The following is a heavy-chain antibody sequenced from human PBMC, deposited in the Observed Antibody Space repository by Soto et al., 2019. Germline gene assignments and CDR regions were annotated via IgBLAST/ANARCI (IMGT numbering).Heavy chain of an antibody. J-gene: IGHJ4*02. Sequence: GASVTVSCKASGYTFTSYGISWVRQATGQGLEWMGWISAYNGNTNYAQKLQGRVTMTRDTSTSTVYMELSSLRSEDTAAYYCARGFSSGWPFGYWGQGTPVTVSS. D-gene: IGHD6-19*01. CDR3: ARGFSSGWPFGY. CDR1: GYTFTSYG. V-gene: IGHV1-18*01. CDR2: ISAYNGNT.